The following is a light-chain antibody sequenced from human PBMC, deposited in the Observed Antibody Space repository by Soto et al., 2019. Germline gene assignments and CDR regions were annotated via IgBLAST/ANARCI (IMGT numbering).Light chain of an antibody. CDR1: QSIRSSY. CDR2: GAS. J-gene: IGKJ1*01. Sequence: EIVLTQSPGTLSLSPGERVTLSCRASQSIRSSYLAWYQQKPGQAPRPLIYGASSRATGIPDRFSGSGSGTDFTLTISRLEPEDFAVYYCQQYDSSPWTFGQGTKVEIK. V-gene: IGKV3-20*01. CDR3: QQYDSSPWT.